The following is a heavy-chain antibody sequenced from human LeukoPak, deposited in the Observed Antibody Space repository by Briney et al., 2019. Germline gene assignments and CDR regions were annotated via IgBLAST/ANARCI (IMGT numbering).Heavy chain of an antibody. V-gene: IGHV3-66*01. CDR1: GFTVTDNY. Sequence: GGSLRLSCAASGFTVTDNYMNWVRQSSGKGLEWVSVIYSGGSTYYADSVKGRFTISRDNSKNTLYLQMNSLRAEDTAVYYCARDMVRGVLYWGQGTLVTVSS. J-gene: IGHJ4*02. CDR3: ARDMVRGVLY. CDR2: IYSGGST. D-gene: IGHD3-10*01.